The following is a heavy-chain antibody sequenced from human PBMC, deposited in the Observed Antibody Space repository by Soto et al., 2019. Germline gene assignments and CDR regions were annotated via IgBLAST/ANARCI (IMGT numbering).Heavy chain of an antibody. V-gene: IGHV4-61*01. D-gene: IGHD1-26*01. Sequence: QVQLQESGPGLVKPSETLSLTCTVSGGSVSSGSYYWSWIRQPPGKALEWIGYIYYSGSTNYNPSLKTGVTIPVDTSKNRFSLRLSSVTAADPAVYCWARWGGSYYVPDYWGQGTLVTVSS. CDR2: IYYSGST. CDR1: GGSVSSGSYY. J-gene: IGHJ4*02. CDR3: ARWGGSYYVPDY.